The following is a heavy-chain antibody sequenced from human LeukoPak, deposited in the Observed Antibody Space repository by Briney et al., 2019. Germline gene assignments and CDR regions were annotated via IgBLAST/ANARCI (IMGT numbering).Heavy chain of an antibody. V-gene: IGHV4-59*01. Sequence: SETLSLTCTVSGGSISSYYWSWIRQPPGKGLEWIGYISYSGSTNYSPSLKSLVTISVDTSKNQFSLKLSSVAAADTAVYYCARGYYDSSGYWLSYFDYWGQGTLVTVSS. CDR3: ARGYYDSSGYWLSYFDY. CDR2: ISYSGST. J-gene: IGHJ4*02. D-gene: IGHD3-22*01. CDR1: GGSISSYY.